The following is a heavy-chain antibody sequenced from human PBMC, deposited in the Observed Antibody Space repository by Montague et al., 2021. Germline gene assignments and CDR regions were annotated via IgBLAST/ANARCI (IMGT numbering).Heavy chain of an antibody. V-gene: IGHV4-61*03. CDR1: GDSVRCGIYH. CDR3: AAYYYGGGGRGS. Sequence: SETLSLTCSVSGDSVRCGIYHWGWIRQSPGKGLEWIGYICDGGSATYKTSLGSRVTMPLDTSSNHFSLNLRSATAADTAVYYCAAYYYGGGGRGSWGQGTLVTVSS. D-gene: IGHD3-22*01. CDR2: ICDGGSA. J-gene: IGHJ5*02.